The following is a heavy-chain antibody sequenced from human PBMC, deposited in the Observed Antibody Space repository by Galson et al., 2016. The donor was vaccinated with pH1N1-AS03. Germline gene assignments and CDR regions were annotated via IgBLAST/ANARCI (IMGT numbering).Heavy chain of an antibody. CDR3: SREVPSGPREVQGLQNYGMDV. CDR2: IIPMLGTA. CDR1: GGIFSNYA. Sequence: SVKVSCKASGGIFSNYAISWVRQAPGQGLEWMGGIIPMLGTANYAQKFQGRVTITADESTRTAYMELSSLPSEDTAVYYCSREVPSGPREVQGLQNYGMDVWGQGTTVTVSS. J-gene: IGHJ6*02. V-gene: IGHV1-69*13.